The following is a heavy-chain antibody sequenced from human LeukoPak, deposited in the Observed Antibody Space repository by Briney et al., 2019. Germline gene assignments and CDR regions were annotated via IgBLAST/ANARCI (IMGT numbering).Heavy chain of an antibody. Sequence: GGPLRLSCAASGFTFSSYAMSWVRQAPGKGLEWVSAISGSGGCTYYADSVKGRFTISRDNSKNTLYLQMNSLRAEDTAVYYCAHISSSWPDYWGQGTLVTVSS. V-gene: IGHV3-23*01. CDR1: GFTFSSYA. J-gene: IGHJ4*02. CDR3: AHISSSWPDY. CDR2: ISGSGGCT. D-gene: IGHD6-13*01.